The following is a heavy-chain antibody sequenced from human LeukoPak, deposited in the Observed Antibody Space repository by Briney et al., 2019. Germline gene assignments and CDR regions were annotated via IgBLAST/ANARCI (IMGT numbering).Heavy chain of an antibody. Sequence: SETLSLTCTVSGGSISSGGYYWSWIRQHPGKGLEWIGYIYYSGSTYYNPSLKSRVTISVDTSKNQFSLKPSSVTAADTAVYYCAREAHSGPFDYWGQGTLVTVSS. CDR1: GGSISSGGYY. J-gene: IGHJ4*02. CDR3: AREAHSGPFDY. CDR2: IYYSGST. V-gene: IGHV4-31*03. D-gene: IGHD2-15*01.